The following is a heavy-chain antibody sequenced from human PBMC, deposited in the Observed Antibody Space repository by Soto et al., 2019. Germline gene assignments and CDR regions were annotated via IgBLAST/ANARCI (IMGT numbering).Heavy chain of an antibody. D-gene: IGHD5-18*01. Sequence: PSETLSLTCTVSGGSISSYYWSWIRQPPGKGLEWIGYIYYSGSTNYNPSLKSRVTISVDTSKNQFSLKLSSVTAADTAVYYCAGWIQLWSSYFDYWGQGTLVTVS. CDR3: AGWIQLWSSYFDY. CDR2: IYYSGST. V-gene: IGHV4-59*01. J-gene: IGHJ4*02. CDR1: GGSISSYY.